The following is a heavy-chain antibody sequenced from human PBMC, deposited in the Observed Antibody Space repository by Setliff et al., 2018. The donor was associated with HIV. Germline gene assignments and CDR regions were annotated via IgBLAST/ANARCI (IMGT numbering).Heavy chain of an antibody. V-gene: IGHV3-21*01. CDR3: AGGLPQQGYSAFDI. J-gene: IGHJ3*02. Sequence: SGGSLRLSCAASGFTFSTYSMSWVRQAPGKGLEWVSSISGSSTYIYYADSVKGRFTISRDNAKNSLYLQMNSLRAEDTAVYYCAGGLPQQGYSAFDIWGQGTMVTVSS. CDR2: ISGSSTYI. CDR1: GFTFSTYS. D-gene: IGHD2-21*01.